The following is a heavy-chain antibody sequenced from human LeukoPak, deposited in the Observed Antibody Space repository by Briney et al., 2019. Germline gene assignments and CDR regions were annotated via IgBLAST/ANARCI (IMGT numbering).Heavy chain of an antibody. CDR2: IWYDGSKR. V-gene: IGHV3-33*01. D-gene: IGHD2-21*01. CDR1: GFTFSNHG. J-gene: IGHJ3*02. CDR3: VRDHLWAFDI. Sequence: GGSLRLSCTASGFTFSNHGLHWVRQAPGKGLEWMALIWYDGSKRYYADSVQGRFTISRDDSKNTLFLQMNSLRAEDTAVYYCVRDHLWAFDIWGQGTVVTVSS.